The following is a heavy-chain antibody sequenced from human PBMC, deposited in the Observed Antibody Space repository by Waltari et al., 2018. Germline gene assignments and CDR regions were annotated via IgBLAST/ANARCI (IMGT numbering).Heavy chain of an antibody. D-gene: IGHD3-22*01. CDR1: VGTFRSYA. J-gene: IGHJ4*02. CDR3: ARDGARRYYDSSGLDY. CDR2: IIPIFGTA. V-gene: IGHV1-69*13. Sequence: QVQLVQSGAEVKKPGSSVKVSCTASVGTFRSYAISWVRQAPGQGLEWMGGIIPIFGTANYAQKFQGRVTITADESTSTAYMELSSLRSEDTAVYYCARDGARRYYDSSGLDYWGQGTLVTVSS.